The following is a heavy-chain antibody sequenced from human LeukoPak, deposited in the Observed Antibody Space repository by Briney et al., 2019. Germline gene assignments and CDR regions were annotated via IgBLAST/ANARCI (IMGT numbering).Heavy chain of an antibody. D-gene: IGHD5-12*01. CDR2: IYYSGST. J-gene: IGHJ4*02. Sequence: SETLSLTCAVYGGSFSGYYWGWIRQPPGKGLEWIGSIYYSGSTYYNPSLKSRVTISVDTSKNQFSLKLSSVTAADTAVYYCARQEAGYSGYEPFDYWGQGTLVTVSS. CDR3: ARQEAGYSGYEPFDY. CDR1: GGSFSGYY. V-gene: IGHV4-39*01.